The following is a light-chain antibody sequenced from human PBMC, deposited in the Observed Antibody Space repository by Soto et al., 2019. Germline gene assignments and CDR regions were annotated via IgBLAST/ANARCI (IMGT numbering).Light chain of an antibody. V-gene: IGKV1-5*01. CDR3: QQYTENSGT. CDR2: DAF. J-gene: IGKJ1*01. CDR1: QRMTSW. Sequence: DIQMTQSPSTLSASVGDRVTITCRASQRMTSWLAWYQQKPGKAPKVLIYDAFSLESGVPSRFSGSESGTEFTLTISSLQPDDIATYYCQQYTENSGTFGQGTKVDI.